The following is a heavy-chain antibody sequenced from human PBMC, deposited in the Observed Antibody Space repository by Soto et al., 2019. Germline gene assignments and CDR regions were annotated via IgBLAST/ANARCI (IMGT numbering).Heavy chain of an antibody. CDR3: ARTRNYIVATPPDY. D-gene: IGHD5-12*01. CDR1: GFTFSNYA. CDR2: ISHDETTK. Sequence: QVQLVESGGGVVQPGKSLRLSCAASGFTFSNYALHWVRQAPGKGLEWVAVISHDETTKYYVDSVKGRFTVSRDNSKNTLYLQMDSLRVEDTALYYCARTRNYIVATPPDYWGQGTLVTVSS. V-gene: IGHV3-30-3*01. J-gene: IGHJ4*02.